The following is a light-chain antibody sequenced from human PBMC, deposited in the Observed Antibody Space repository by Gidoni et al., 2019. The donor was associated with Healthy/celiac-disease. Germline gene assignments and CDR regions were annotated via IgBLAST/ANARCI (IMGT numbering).Light chain of an antibody. CDR3: QSYDSSLSAYVV. CDR1: SSNIGAGYD. CDR2: GNS. J-gene: IGLJ2*01. Sequence: QSVLPPPPSVSGAPGQRVTISCTGSSSNIGAGYDVHWYQQLPGTAPKLLIYGNSNRPSGVPDRFSGSKSGTSASLAITGLQAEDEADYYCQSYDSSLSAYVVFGGGTKLTVL. V-gene: IGLV1-40*01.